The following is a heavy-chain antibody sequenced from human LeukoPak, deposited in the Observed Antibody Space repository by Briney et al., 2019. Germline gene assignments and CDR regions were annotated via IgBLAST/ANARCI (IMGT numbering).Heavy chain of an antibody. CDR1: GFTFSACS. J-gene: IGHJ4*02. CDR2: ISSDSAYI. Sequence: GGSLRLSCAASGFTFSACSMNWVRQAPGKGLEWVSGISSDSAYIYYADSVKGRFTVSRDNAKNSLCLHMSSLRAEDTAVYYCARDGSGWSRDYWGQGTLVTVSS. D-gene: IGHD2-15*01. V-gene: IGHV3-21*01. CDR3: ARDGSGWSRDY.